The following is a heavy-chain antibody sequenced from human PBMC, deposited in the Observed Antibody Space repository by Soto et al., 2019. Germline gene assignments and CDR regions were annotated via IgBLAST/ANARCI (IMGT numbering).Heavy chain of an antibody. CDR2: INPTGGST. V-gene: IGHV1-46*01. CDR3: ARDAPYDY. Sequence: QVQLMQSGAEVKKPGASVGVSCKASGYTFTNYYVHWVRQAHGQGLEWMGFINPTGGSTTYAQKFHVRFTVTTDTSTRTVYTQLSSLRSEYKAVFYCARDAPYDYWVQGALVNGSS. CDR1: GYTFTNYY. J-gene: IGHJ4*02.